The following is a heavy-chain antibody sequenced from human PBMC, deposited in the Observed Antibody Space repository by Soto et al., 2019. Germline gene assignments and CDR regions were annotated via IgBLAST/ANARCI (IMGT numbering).Heavy chain of an antibody. CDR1: GGSISSSSYY. CDR2: IYYSGST. Sequence: QLQLQESGPGLVKPSETLSLTCTVSGGSISSSSYYWGWIRQPPGKGLEWIGRIYYSGSTYYNPSLKSRVAISVDTSKNQFSLKLSSVTAADTAVYYCARHVVVVPAATNQNWFDPWGQGTLVTVSS. V-gene: IGHV4-39*01. J-gene: IGHJ5*02. D-gene: IGHD2-2*01. CDR3: ARHVVVVPAATNQNWFDP.